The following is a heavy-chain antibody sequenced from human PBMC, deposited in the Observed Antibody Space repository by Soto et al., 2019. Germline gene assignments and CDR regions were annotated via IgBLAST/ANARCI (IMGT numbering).Heavy chain of an antibody. CDR1: GFTFSDHY. V-gene: IGHV3-72*01. CDR3: ARGVFLQQLDPSHSYYYGMDV. D-gene: IGHD6-13*01. J-gene: IGHJ6*02. Sequence: GGSLRLSCAASGFTFSDHYMDWVRQAPGKGLEWVGRTRNKANSYTTEYAASVKGRFTISRDDSKNSLYLQMNSLKTEDTAAYYCARGVFLQQLDPSHSYYYGMDVWGPGTSVTVSS. CDR2: TRNKANSYTT.